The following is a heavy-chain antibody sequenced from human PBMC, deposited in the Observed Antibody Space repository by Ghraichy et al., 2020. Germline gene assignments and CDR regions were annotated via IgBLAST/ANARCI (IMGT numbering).Heavy chain of an antibody. Sequence: GGSLRLSCAGPGFTFNDYYMSWFRQAPGKGLEWVSYISGSSSYTKYADSVKGRFTISRNNAKNSLYLQMNSLRAEATGVYYCARAVVVAAPDAFDIWGQGTMVTVSS. J-gene: IGHJ3*02. V-gene: IGHV3-11*06. CDR3: ARAVVVAAPDAFDI. D-gene: IGHD2-15*01. CDR1: GFTFNDYY. CDR2: ISGSSSYT.